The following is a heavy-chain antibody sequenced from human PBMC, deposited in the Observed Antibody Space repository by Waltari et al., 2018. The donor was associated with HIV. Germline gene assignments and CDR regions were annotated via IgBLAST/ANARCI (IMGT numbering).Heavy chain of an antibody. Sequence: EVQLLASGGGLVQPGGSLRLSCAASGFPFNSYAMSWVRQAPGRGLEWVSDISGSGVTTNYADSVKGRFTISRDNSKNTLYLQMNSLRAEDTAVYYCAKDPGKYSSGWFHYWGQGTLVTVSS. J-gene: IGHJ4*02. CDR1: GFPFNSYA. D-gene: IGHD6-19*01. V-gene: IGHV3-23*01. CDR2: ISGSGVTT. CDR3: AKDPGKYSSGWFHY.